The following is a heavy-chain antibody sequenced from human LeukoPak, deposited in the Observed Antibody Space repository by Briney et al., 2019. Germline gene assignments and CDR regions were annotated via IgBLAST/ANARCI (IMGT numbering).Heavy chain of an antibody. CDR3: ARDTDDSSGYAFDI. V-gene: IGHV3-23*01. J-gene: IGHJ3*02. D-gene: IGHD3-22*01. CDR1: GFTFSSYG. CDR2: ITVSGDSS. Sequence: GGSLRLSCAASGFTFSSYGMSWVRQAPGKGLEWVSSITVSGDSSTYVDSVKGRFTISRDNSKNTLYLQMNGLRAEDTAVYYCARDTDDSSGYAFDIWGQGTMVTVSS.